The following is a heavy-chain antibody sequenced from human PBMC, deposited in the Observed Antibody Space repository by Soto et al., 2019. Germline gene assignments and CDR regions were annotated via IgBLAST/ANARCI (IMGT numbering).Heavy chain of an antibody. CDR1: GGSVSIGGSY. D-gene: IGHD6-19*01. CDR3: ARSPKYSSGPRGDWFDP. J-gene: IGHJ5*02. CDR2: MYYIGST. V-gene: IGHV4-31*03. Sequence: PSEPRSLTCTVSGGSVSIGGSYWNWIRQHPGKGLEWIGSMYYIGSTYYNPSLKSRVTISVDTSKNQFSLKLSSVTAADTAVYYCARSPKYSSGPRGDWFDPWGQGTLVTVSS.